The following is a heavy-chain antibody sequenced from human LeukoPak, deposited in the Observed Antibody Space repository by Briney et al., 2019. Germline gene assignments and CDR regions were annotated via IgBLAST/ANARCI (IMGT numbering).Heavy chain of an antibody. Sequence: PSETLSLTCAVYGGSFSGYYWSWIRQPPGKGLEWIGEINHSGSTNYNPSLKSRVTISVDTSKNQFSLKLSSVTAADTAVYYCARTYYYDSSGYYYDPNWFDPWGQGTLVTVSS. J-gene: IGHJ5*02. CDR2: INHSGST. D-gene: IGHD3-22*01. CDR3: ARTYYYDSSGYYYDPNWFDP. V-gene: IGHV4-34*01. CDR1: GGSFSGYY.